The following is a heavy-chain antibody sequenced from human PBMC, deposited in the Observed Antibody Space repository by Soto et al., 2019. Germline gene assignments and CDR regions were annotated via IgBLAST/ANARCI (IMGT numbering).Heavy chain of an antibody. J-gene: IGHJ6*02. CDR1: GGSFSGYY. Sequence: SETLSLTCAVYGGSFSGYYWSWIRQPPGKGLEWIGEINYSGSTNYNPSLKSRVTISVDTSKNQFSLKLSSVTAADTAVYYCARGGVYDILTGYSSYYYYGMDVWGQGTTVTVSS. V-gene: IGHV4-34*01. CDR3: ARGGVYDILTGYSSYYYYGMDV. D-gene: IGHD3-9*01. CDR2: INYSGST.